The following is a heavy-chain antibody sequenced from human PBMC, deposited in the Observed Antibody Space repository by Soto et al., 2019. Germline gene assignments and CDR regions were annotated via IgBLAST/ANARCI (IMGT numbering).Heavy chain of an antibody. V-gene: IGHV3-48*03. J-gene: IGHJ3*02. CDR2: VSSSGYRT. CDR1: GFTFISYE. D-gene: IGHD3-3*01. Sequence: EVQLVESGGGLVQPGGSLRLSCAASGFTFISYEMNWVRQAPGKGLEWVSYVSSSGYRTHYADSVKGRFTISRDNARNALYLQMNSLRAEDTALYYCARGRSDFSSGRDGFDIWGQGTVVTVSS. CDR3: ARGRSDFSSGRDGFDI.